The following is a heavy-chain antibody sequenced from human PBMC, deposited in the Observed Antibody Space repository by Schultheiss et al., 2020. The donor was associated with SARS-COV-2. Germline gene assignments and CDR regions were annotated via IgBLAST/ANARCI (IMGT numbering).Heavy chain of an antibody. J-gene: IGHJ2*01. CDR1: GGSISSYY. CDR2: INHSGST. V-gene: IGHV4-34*01. D-gene: IGHD3-22*01. CDR3: ARVVYDSSGYRRYWYFDL. Sequence: SETLSLTCTVSGGSISSYYWSWIRQPPGKGLEWIGEINHSGSTNYNPSLKSRVTISVDTSKNQFSLKLSSVTAADTAVYYCARVVYDSSGYRRYWYFDLWGRGTLVTVSS.